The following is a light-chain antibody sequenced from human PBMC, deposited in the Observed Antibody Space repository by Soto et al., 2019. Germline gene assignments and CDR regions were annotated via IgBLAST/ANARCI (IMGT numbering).Light chain of an antibody. CDR2: DVS. V-gene: IGLV2-14*03. CDR1: SSDVGGYNF. J-gene: IGLJ1*01. Sequence: ALTQPASVSGSPGQSVTISCAGTSSDVGGYNFVSWYQQHPGKAPQLMIYDVSSRPSGVSNRFSGSKSGNTASLTISGLQAEDEADYYCSSYTSSYTYVFGTGTKATVL. CDR3: SSYTSSYTYV.